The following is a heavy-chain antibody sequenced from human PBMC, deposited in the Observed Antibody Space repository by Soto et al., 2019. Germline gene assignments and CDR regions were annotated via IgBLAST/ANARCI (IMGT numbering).Heavy chain of an antibody. CDR3: AREAGYCSRTSCYRRAFDT. CDR1: GFTFSGHW. V-gene: IGHV3-74*03. J-gene: IGHJ3*02. D-gene: IGHD2-2*01. CDR2: INTDGGSS. Sequence: GGSLRLSCAASGFTFSGHWMHWIRLVPGKGLEWVSRINTDGGSSAYADSVKGRFTISRDNAKNTLYLQMKGLRAEDTAVYYCAREAGYCSRTSCYRRAFDTWGQGTTVTVSS.